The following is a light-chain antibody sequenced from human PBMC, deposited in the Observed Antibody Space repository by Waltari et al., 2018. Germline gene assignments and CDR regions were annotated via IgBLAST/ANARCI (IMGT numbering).Light chain of an antibody. CDR1: SRDVGGSNY. Sequence: QSALTQPASVSGSPGQSITISCTGTSRDVGGSNYVSCYQQHPGKAPKLVIYDVSNRPSGVSNRFSGSRSGNTASLTISGRQAEDEADYYCSSYTSSSRWVFGGGTKLTVL. J-gene: IGLJ3*02. CDR2: DVS. CDR3: SSYTSSSRWV. V-gene: IGLV2-14*01.